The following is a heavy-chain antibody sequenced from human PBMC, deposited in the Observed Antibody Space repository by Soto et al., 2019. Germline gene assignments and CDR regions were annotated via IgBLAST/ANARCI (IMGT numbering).Heavy chain of an antibody. CDR1: GYSFTNYW. V-gene: IGHV5-51*01. Sequence: GESLKISCKGSGYSFTNYWIGWVRQMPGKGLEWMGIIYPGDSDTRYSPSFQGQVTISADKSISTAYLQWSSLKASDAAMYYCARHQVLAVAGNFDYWGQGTLVTVSS. CDR3: ARHQVLAVAGNFDY. CDR2: IYPGDSDT. D-gene: IGHD6-19*01. J-gene: IGHJ4*02.